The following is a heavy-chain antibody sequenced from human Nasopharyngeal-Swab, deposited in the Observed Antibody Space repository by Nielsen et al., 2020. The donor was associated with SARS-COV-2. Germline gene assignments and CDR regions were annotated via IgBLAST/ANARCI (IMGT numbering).Heavy chain of an antibody. Sequence: GGSLRLSCAASGFTFDDYGMSWVRQAPGKGLEWVSVINWNGGSTGYADSVKGRFTISRDNAKNSLYLQMNSLRAEDTALYYCARDYYDSSGSAKGNDYWGQGTLVTVSS. CDR2: INWNGGST. V-gene: IGHV3-20*04. J-gene: IGHJ4*02. D-gene: IGHD3-22*01. CDR3: ARDYYDSSGSAKGNDY. CDR1: GFTFDDYG.